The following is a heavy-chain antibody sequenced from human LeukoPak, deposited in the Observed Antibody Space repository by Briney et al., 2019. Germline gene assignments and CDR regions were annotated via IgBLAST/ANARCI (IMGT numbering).Heavy chain of an antibody. CDR2: IYYSGST. D-gene: IGHD2-2*01. Sequence: SQTLSLTCTVSGGSISSGDYYWSWIRQPPGKGLEWIGYIYYSGSTYYNPSLKSRVTISVDTSKNQFSLKLSSVTAADTAVYYCARGRDGESPVVPMREYYFDYWGQGTLVTVSS. V-gene: IGHV4-30-4*08. CDR3: ARGRDGESPVVPMREYYFDY. CDR1: GGSISSGDYY. J-gene: IGHJ4*02.